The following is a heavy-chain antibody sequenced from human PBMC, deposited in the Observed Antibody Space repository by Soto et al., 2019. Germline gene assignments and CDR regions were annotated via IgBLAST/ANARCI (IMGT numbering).Heavy chain of an antibody. CDR1: GGSISNISYY. Sequence: SETLSLTCTVAGGSISNISYYWGWIRKSPGKGLEWIGSIYYAGDTQYNPSLKSRVTLSVDRSNNQFSLKVTSVTAADTAVYYCARQDATMGYYAFWSGFPVAHWGQGTLVTVSS. V-gene: IGHV4-39*01. CDR2: IYYAGDT. J-gene: IGHJ4*02. D-gene: IGHD3-3*01. CDR3: ARQDATMGYYAFWSGFPVAH.